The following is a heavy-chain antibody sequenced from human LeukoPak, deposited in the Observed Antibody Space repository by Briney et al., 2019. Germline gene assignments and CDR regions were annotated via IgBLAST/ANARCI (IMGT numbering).Heavy chain of an antibody. V-gene: IGHV3-30*18. D-gene: IGHD2-15*01. J-gene: IGHJ4*02. CDR3: AKDLRYCSGGSCYYFDS. CDR2: ISYGGSNK. Sequence: GRSLRLSCAASGFTFSSYGMHWVRQAPGKGLEWVAVISYGGSNKYYADSVKGRFTISRDNSKNTLYLQMTSLRPEDTAVYYCAKDLRYCSGGSCYYFDSWGQGTLVTVSS. CDR1: GFTFSSYG.